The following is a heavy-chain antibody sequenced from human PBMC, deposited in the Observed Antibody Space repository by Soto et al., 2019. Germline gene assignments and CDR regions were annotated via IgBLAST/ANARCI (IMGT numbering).Heavy chain of an antibody. CDR2: IKSKTDGGTT. Sequence: PGGSLRLSCAASGFSFSDAWMSWVRQAPGRGLEWVGRIKSKTDGGTTDYAAPVKGRFTISRDDSKYTLYLQMNSLTTEDTAVYYCTTGYSDYAAWGQGTLVTVSS. J-gene: IGHJ5*02. D-gene: IGHD4-17*01. CDR3: TTGYSDYAA. CDR1: GFSFSDAW. V-gene: IGHV3-15*01.